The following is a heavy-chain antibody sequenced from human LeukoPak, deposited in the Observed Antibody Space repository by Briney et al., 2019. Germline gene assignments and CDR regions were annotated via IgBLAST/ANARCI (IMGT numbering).Heavy chain of an antibody. CDR3: AKGYYYDSSGYYYWGVFDY. CDR1: GFTFSNYA. D-gene: IGHD3-22*01. CDR2: ICGSGGST. V-gene: IGHV3-23*01. Sequence: GGSLRLSCAASGFTFSNYAMSWVRQAPGKGLEWVSAICGSGGSTYYPDSVKGRFTISRDNSKNTLYLQMNSLRAEDTAVYYCAKGYYYDSSGYYYWGVFDYWGQGTLVTVSS. J-gene: IGHJ4*02.